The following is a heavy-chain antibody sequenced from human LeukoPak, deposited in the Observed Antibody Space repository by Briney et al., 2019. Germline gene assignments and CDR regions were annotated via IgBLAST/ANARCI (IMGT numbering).Heavy chain of an antibody. V-gene: IGHV3-30*04. Sequence: GGSLRLSCAASGFTFSTYTMNWVRQPPGKGLEWVSFISSDGRNKYYADSVKGRFTISRDNSESTLFLQMNSLRAEDTAVYYCAREYRSAWTSFDYWGQGTLVTVSS. J-gene: IGHJ4*02. D-gene: IGHD6-19*01. CDR2: ISSDGRNK. CDR1: GFTFSTYT. CDR3: AREYRSAWTSFDY.